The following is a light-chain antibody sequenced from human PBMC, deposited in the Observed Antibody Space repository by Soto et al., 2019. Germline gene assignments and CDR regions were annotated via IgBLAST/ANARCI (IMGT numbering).Light chain of an antibody. V-gene: IGKV3-20*01. J-gene: IGKJ2*01. CDR2: CAS. Sequence: EIVLTQSPGTLYLSPGERATLSCRASQSVSSSYLAWYQQKPGQAPRLLIYCASSRATSIPDRFSGSGSGTDFTLTISRLEPEDFAVYYCKPYGSSPPYTFGQGTKLEIK. CDR3: KPYGSSPPYT. CDR1: QSVSSSY.